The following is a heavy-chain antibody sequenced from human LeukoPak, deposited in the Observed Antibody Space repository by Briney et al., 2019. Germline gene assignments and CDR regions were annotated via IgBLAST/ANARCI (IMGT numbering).Heavy chain of an antibody. CDR2: IYYSGST. CDR3: ARQLWFGESALDY. V-gene: IGHV4-59*08. Sequence: ASETLSLTCTVSGGSISSYYWSWIRQPPGKGLEWIGYIYYSGSTNYNPSLKSRVTISVDTSKNQFSLKLSSVTAADTAVYYCARQLWFGESALDYWGQGTLVTVSS. D-gene: IGHD3-10*01. J-gene: IGHJ4*02. CDR1: GGSISSYY.